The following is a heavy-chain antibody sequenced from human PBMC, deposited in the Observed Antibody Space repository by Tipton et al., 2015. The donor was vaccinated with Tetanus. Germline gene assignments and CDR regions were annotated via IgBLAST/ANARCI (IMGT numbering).Heavy chain of an antibody. CDR1: GFTFSDYY. J-gene: IGHJ4*02. CDR3: ASGSALDY. D-gene: IGHD6-25*01. CDR2: ISSTSSYI. V-gene: IGHV3-11*06. Sequence: GSLRLSCAASGFTFSDYYMSWIRQAPGKGLERVASISSTSSYIYYADSLKGRFTISRDNAKNSLYLQMNSLRVDDTAVYYCASGSALDYWGQGTLITVSS.